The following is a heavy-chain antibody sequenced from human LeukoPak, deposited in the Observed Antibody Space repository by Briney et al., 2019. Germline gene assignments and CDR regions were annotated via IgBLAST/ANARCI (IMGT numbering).Heavy chain of an antibody. D-gene: IGHD4-17*01. Sequence: SETLSLPCTVSGGSISSYYWSWIRQPPGKGLEWIGYIYYSGSTNYNPSLKSRVTISVDTSKNQFSLKLSSVTAADTAVYYCARQRTTVTTASAFDIWGQGTMVTVSS. CDR2: IYYSGST. CDR3: ARQRTTVTTASAFDI. J-gene: IGHJ3*02. CDR1: GGSISSYY. V-gene: IGHV4-59*08.